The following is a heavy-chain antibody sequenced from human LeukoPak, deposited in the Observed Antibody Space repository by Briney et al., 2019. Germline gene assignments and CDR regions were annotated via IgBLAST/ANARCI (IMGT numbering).Heavy chain of an antibody. D-gene: IGHD4-17*01. Sequence: SETLSLTCTVSGGSLSSGVYYWSWIRQLPGKGLEWIGYIYYSGSTYYNPSLKTRDTILVNTYKNQFSLKLSSVTAADTAVYSWARAPTVGRRGPGRYYVDLWGRVTLVSVSS. V-gene: IGHV4-31*03. CDR2: IYYSGST. CDR1: GGSLSSGVYY. CDR3: ARAPTVGRRGPGRYYVDL. J-gene: IGHJ2*01.